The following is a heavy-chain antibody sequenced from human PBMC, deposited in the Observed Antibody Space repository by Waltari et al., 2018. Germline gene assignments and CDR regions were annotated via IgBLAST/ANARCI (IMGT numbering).Heavy chain of an antibody. J-gene: IGHJ4*02. Sequence: EVRLVESGGGLVKPGGSLRLSFEASGFPFRSHSLNWVRQAPGKGLEWVSSITKSGASLFYADSVRGRFIISRDNAKNSLFLQMNSLTVEDTAVYYCSRDSLKYGYCSPTSCPSDYWGQGTLVAVSS. V-gene: IGHV3-21*06. CDR1: GFPFRSHS. CDR3: SRDSLKYGYCSPTSCPSDY. D-gene: IGHD2-2*01. CDR2: ITKSGASL.